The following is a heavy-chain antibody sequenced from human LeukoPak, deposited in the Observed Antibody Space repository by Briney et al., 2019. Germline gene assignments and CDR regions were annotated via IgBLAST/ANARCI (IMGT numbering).Heavy chain of an antibody. D-gene: IGHD2-15*01. Sequence: ASVKVSCKASGYTFTSYDINWVRQATGQGLEWMGWMNPNSGNTGYAQKFQGRVTMTRNTSISTAYMELSSLRSEDTAVYYCARRGLYCGGGSCYRGAWFDPWGQGPLVTVPS. CDR1: GYTFTSYD. J-gene: IGHJ5*02. CDR2: MNPNSGNT. CDR3: ARRGLYCGGGSCYRGAWFDP. V-gene: IGHV1-8*01.